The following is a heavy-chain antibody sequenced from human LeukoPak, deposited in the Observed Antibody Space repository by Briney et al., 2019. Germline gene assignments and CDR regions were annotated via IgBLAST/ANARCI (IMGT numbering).Heavy chain of an antibody. CDR1: GYSMSSGYY. D-gene: IGHD2-15*01. Sequence: PSETLSLTCTVSGYSMSSGYYWGWIRQPPGKGLEWIGSIYHSGNTYYNPSLKSRVTISVDTSKNQFSLKLSSVTAADTAVYYCARGMGYCSGGSCYSVYWGQGTLVTVSS. J-gene: IGHJ4*02. CDR3: ARGMGYCSGGSCYSVY. V-gene: IGHV4-38-2*02. CDR2: IYHSGNT.